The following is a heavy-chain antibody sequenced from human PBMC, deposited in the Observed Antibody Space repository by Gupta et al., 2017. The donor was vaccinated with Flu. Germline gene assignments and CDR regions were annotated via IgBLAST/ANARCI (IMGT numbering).Heavy chain of an antibody. Sequence: QVQLVQSGAEVKKPGASVKVSCKASGYTFTAYYIHWVRPAPGQGLEWMGWINPNSGGTNYAQKFQGRVTVTRDTSISTAYMELTRLRSDDTAVYFCARWGDINYYYHYDMDVWGQGTTVTVSS. CDR1: GYTFTAYY. V-gene: IGHV1-2*02. J-gene: IGHJ6*02. D-gene: IGHD2-21*02. CDR2: INPNSGGT. CDR3: ARWGDINYYYHYDMDV.